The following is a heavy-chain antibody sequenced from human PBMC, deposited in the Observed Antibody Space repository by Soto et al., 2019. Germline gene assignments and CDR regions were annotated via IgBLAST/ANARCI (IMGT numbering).Heavy chain of an antibody. CDR3: ARDGYSSSSTDGGEPPTNYYYYGMDV. J-gene: IGHJ6*02. CDR1: GFTFSSYG. V-gene: IGHV3-33*01. Sequence: GGSLRLSCAASGFTFSSYGMHWVRQAPGKGLEWVAVIWYDGSNKYYADSVKGRFTISRDNSKNTLYLQMNSLRAEDTAVYYCARDGYSSSSTDGGEPPTNYYYYGMDVWGQGTTVTVSS. D-gene: IGHD6-6*01. CDR2: IWYDGSNK.